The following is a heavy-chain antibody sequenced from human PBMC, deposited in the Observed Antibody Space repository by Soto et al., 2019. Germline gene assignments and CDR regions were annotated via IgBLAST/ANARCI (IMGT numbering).Heavy chain of an antibody. CDR3: AKNGQAPYFSYGMDV. J-gene: IGHJ6*02. Sequence: QGQLVQSGPEVKKPGASVKVSCKASGYTFSRYGISWVRHAPGQGLEWMGRVSGYNGDTKYAPKVQGRVPMTIDTATYTAYMELRSLTSYDTARYYCAKNGQAPYFSYGMDVRGQGTTVTVSS. V-gene: IGHV1-18*01. CDR2: VSGYNGDT. D-gene: IGHD2-8*01. CDR1: GYTFSRYG.